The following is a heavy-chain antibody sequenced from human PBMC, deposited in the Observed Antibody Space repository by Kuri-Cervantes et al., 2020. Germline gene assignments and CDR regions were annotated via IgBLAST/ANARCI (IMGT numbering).Heavy chain of an antibody. V-gene: IGHV3-49*03. J-gene: IGHJ4*02. D-gene: IGHD3-22*01. CDR3: TTPQNYYDSSDHFDY. CDR2: IRSKAYGGTT. CDR1: GFTFGDYA. Sequence: GGSLRLSCTASGFTFGDYAMNWFRKAPGKGLEWVGFIRSKAYGGTTEYVASVKGRFTISRDDSKSIAYLQMNSLKTEDTAVYYCTTPQNYYDSSDHFDYWGQGTLVTVSS.